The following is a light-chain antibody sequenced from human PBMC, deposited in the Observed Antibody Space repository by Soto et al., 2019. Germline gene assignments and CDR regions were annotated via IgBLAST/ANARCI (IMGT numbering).Light chain of an antibody. J-gene: IGLJ2*01. Sequence: QSALTQPASVSGSPGQSITISCTGTSSDVGGYDYVSWYQQHPAKAPKLMIYAVSNRPSGVSNRFAGSKSGNTASLTISVLQVDDEADYCCSSYTSSSTLVFGGGTKLTVL. CDR2: AVS. CDR3: SSYTSSSTLV. CDR1: SSDVGGYDY. V-gene: IGLV2-14*03.